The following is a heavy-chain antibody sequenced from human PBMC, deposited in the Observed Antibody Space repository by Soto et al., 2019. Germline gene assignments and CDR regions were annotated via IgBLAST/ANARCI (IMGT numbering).Heavy chain of an antibody. Sequence: GGSLRLSCVASGFSIRSYSMNWVRQAPGKGLEWISYISSSSSTIYYADSVKGRFTISRDNAKNSLYLQMNSLRAEDTAVYYCARDYSSYGPFDYWGQGTLVTVSS. V-gene: IGHV3-48*01. CDR1: GFSIRSYS. J-gene: IGHJ4*02. CDR2: ISSSSSTI. D-gene: IGHD5-18*01. CDR3: ARDYSSYGPFDY.